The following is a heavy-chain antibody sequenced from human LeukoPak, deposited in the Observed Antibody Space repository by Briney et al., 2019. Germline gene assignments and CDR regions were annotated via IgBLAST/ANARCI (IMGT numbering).Heavy chain of an antibody. CDR2: ISGSSSDI. CDR3: ARNRDGYNLTGYYTA. Sequence: GGSLRLSCAASGFTFSSYSMDWVRQAPGRGLEWVSSISGSSSDIYYADSVEGRFTISRDSAKNSLYLQMKSLRAEDTALYYCARNRDGYNLTGYYTAWGQGTLVTVSS. V-gene: IGHV3-21*01. J-gene: IGHJ4*02. D-gene: IGHD3-9*01. CDR1: GFTFSSYS.